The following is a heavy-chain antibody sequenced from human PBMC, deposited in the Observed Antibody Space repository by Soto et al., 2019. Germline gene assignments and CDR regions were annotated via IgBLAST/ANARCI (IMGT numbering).Heavy chain of an antibody. CDR1: GFSITNTW. V-gene: IGHV3-15*07. CDR2: VKSKADGGTA. CDR3: NSYPDFWGGHTPL. J-gene: IGHJ4*02. D-gene: IGHD3-3*01. Sequence: EVQLVESGGGLVQPGGSLRLSCAASGFSITNTWMHWVRQAPGKGLEWVGRVKSKADGGTADYAAPVNGRFTVSRDDSKNTQYLQMNSLKMEDTAVYYCNSYPDFWGGHTPLWGQGTLVTVSS.